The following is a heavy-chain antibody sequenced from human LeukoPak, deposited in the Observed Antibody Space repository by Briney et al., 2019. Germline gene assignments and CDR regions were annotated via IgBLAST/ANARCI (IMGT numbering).Heavy chain of an antibody. CDR1: RYSISSGYY. D-gene: IGHD3-3*01. CDR2: IYHIGST. CDR3: ARDGPQSLEWLFLDY. V-gene: IGHV4-38-2*02. J-gene: IGHJ4*02. Sequence: SETLSLTCTVSRYSISSGYYWGWIRQPPGKGLEWIGSIYHIGSTYYNPTLKSRVTISVDTSKNQFSVKLSSVTAADTAVYYCARDGPQSLEWLFLDYWGQGTLVTVSS.